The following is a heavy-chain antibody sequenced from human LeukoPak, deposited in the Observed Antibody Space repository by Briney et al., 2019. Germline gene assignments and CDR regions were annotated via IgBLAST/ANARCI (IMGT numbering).Heavy chain of an antibody. D-gene: IGHD5-12*01. Sequence: GGSLRLSCAASGFTFSSYAMSWVRQAPGKGLEWVSVIYSGGSTYYADSVKGRFTISRDNSKNTLYLQMNSLRAEDTAVYYCAREGGSRFDYWGQGTLVTVSS. CDR3: AREGGSRFDY. CDR1: GFTFSSYA. CDR2: IYSGGST. V-gene: IGHV3-66*01. J-gene: IGHJ4*02.